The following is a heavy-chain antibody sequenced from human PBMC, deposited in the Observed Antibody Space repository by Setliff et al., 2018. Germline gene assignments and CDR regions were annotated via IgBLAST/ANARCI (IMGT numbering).Heavy chain of an antibody. CDR2: FFYSGDT. V-gene: IGHV4-59*02. D-gene: IGHD3-10*01. Sequence: PSETLSLTCTVSGASVRSHYWSWIRQSPEKGLEWIGFFFYSGDTKSNPSLKSRVTMSVDTSKNQFSLKLNSVTAADTAVYYCARDRTYYGSGTHTRYFDYWGQGTLVTVSS. CDR3: ARDRTYYGSGTHTRYFDY. CDR1: GASVRSHY. J-gene: IGHJ4*02.